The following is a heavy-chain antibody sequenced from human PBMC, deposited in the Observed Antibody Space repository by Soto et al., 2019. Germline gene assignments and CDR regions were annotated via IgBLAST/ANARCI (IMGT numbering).Heavy chain of an antibody. Sequence: ASVKVSCKVSGYTLTELSMHWVRQAPGKGLEWMGGFDPEDGETIYAQKFQGRVTMTEDTSTDTAYMELSSLRSEDTAVYYCATKGLHYYDSSGRNYYGMDVWGQGTTVTVSS. V-gene: IGHV1-24*01. J-gene: IGHJ6*02. CDR1: GYTLTELS. CDR2: FDPEDGET. D-gene: IGHD3-22*01. CDR3: ATKGLHYYDSSGRNYYGMDV.